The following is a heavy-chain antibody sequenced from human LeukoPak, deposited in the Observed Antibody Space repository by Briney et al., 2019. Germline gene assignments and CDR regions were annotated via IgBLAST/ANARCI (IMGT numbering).Heavy chain of an antibody. D-gene: IGHD6-19*01. Sequence: ASVKVSCKASGYTFTGYYMHWVRQAPGQGLEWMGRINPNSGGTNYAQKFQGRVTMTEDTSTDTAYMELSSLRSEDTAVYYCATPSSAQPYYFDYWGQGTLVTVSS. V-gene: IGHV1-2*06. CDR3: ATPSSAQPYYFDY. CDR2: INPNSGGT. J-gene: IGHJ4*02. CDR1: GYTFTGYY.